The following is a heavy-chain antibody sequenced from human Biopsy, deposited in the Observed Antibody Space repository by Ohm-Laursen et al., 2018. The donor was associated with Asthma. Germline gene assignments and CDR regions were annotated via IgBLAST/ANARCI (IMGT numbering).Heavy chain of an antibody. J-gene: IGHJ4*02. CDR2: ISFDGTNR. CDR3: AKEVFPGWELRRGPDS. D-gene: IGHD1-26*01. Sequence: SLRLSCAAAGFTFSNYGMHWVRQAPGKGLDWVAVISFDGTNRNYTDSVKGRFTISRDNSRNTLHLEMNSLRAEDTAVYFCAKEVFPGWELRRGPDSWGQGTLVTVSS. V-gene: IGHV3-30*18. CDR1: GFTFSNYG.